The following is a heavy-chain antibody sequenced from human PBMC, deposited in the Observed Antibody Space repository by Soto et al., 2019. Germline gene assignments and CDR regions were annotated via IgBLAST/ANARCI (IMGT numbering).Heavy chain of an antibody. D-gene: IGHD3-10*01. Sequence: SETLSLTCAVSGGSISNYYWSWIRQSPGKGLEWIGYIYYGGSTNFNPSLKSRLTISVDTSKNQFYMKLSSVTAEETAMYYCLMKNNTLYNWFDPWGQGTQVTVSS. J-gene: IGHJ5*02. V-gene: IGHV4-59*08. CDR1: GGSISNYY. CDR2: IYYGGST. CDR3: LMKNNTLYNWFDP.